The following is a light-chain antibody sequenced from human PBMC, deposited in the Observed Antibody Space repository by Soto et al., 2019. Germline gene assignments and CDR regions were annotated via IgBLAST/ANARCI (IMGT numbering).Light chain of an antibody. CDR3: QEYNNWPPWT. J-gene: IGKJ1*01. V-gene: IGKV3-15*01. CDR2: DAS. Sequence: EKVMTQSPATLSVSPGETATLSCRASQSVSSNLAWYQQKPGQAPRLLIYDASTRATGIPARFSGSGSGTEFTLTISSLQSEDFAICYCQEYNNWPPWTFGQGTKVEIK. CDR1: QSVSSN.